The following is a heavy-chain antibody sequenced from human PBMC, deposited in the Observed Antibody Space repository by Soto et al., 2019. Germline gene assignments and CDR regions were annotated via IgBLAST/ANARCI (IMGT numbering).Heavy chain of an antibody. CDR2: IYYSGST. CDR1: GGSISSYY. J-gene: IGHJ4*02. D-gene: IGHD4-17*01. Sequence: PSETLSLTCTGSGGSISSYYWSWIRQPPGKGLEWIGYIYYSGSTNYNPSLKSRVTISVDTSKNQFSLKLSSVTAADTAVYYCASINGDYGPSPHPHFDYWGQGTLVTVSS. V-gene: IGHV4-59*01. CDR3: ASINGDYGPSPHPHFDY.